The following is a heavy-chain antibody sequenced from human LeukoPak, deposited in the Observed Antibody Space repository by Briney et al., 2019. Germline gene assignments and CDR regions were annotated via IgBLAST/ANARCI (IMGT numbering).Heavy chain of an antibody. CDR3: ARGLWFGDENPPYFDY. V-gene: IGHV4-38-2*02. CDR2: IYHTGST. D-gene: IGHD3-10*01. CDR1: GYSISSGYY. Sequence: SETLSLTCTVSGYSISSGYYWGWIRQPPGQGLEWIVNIYHTGSTYYNPSLKSRVTISVDTSKNQFSLKLSSVTAADTAVYYCARGLWFGDENPPYFDYWGQGTLVTVSS. J-gene: IGHJ4*02.